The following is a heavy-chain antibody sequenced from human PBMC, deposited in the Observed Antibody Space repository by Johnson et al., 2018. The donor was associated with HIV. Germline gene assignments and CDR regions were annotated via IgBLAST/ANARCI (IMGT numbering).Heavy chain of an antibody. CDR2: ISYDGSNK. D-gene: IGHD1-7*01. Sequence: QVQLVESGGGVVRPGGSLRLSCAASGFTFHDYGMNWVRQAPGKGLEWVAVISYDGSNKYYADSVKGRFTISRDNSKNTLYLQMNSLRAEDTAVYYCARDTVRGELELPDGFDIWGQGTMVTVSS. CDR3: ARDTVRGELELPDGFDI. J-gene: IGHJ3*02. V-gene: IGHV3-30*03. CDR1: GFTFHDYG.